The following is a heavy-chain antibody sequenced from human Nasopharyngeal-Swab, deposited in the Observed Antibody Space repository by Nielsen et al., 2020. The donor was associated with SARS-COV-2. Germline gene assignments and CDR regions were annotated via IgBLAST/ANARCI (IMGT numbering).Heavy chain of an antibody. J-gene: IGHJ6*03. CDR2: IGIAGDP. Sequence: GESLKISRAASGFTFSTYDMHWVRQVTGKGLEWVSAIGIAGDPYYAGSVKGRFTISRENAKNSLYLQMNSLRAGDTAVYYCARGGRGSQYYMDVWGKGTTVTVSS. CDR1: GFTFSTYD. CDR3: ARGGRGSQYYMDV. D-gene: IGHD1-26*01. V-gene: IGHV3-13*05.